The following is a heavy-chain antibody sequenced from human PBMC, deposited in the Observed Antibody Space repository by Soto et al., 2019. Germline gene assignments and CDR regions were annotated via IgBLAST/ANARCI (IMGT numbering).Heavy chain of an antibody. D-gene: IGHD3-10*01. CDR1: GGSISRSNYY. V-gene: IGHV4-39*01. J-gene: IGHJ1*01. Sequence: QLQLQESGPGLVKPSETLSLICTVSGGSISRSNYYWAWIRQPPGKGLEWISSIYYSGSTYYNPSLRSRVTTSIATSKNQSALKLSSMTAADTSVYSCAGILWSEESPFKLWGQGALITVSS. CDR2: IYYSGST. CDR3: AGILWSEESPFKL.